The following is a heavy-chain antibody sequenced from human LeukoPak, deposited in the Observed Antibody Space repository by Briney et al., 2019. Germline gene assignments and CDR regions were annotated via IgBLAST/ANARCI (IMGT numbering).Heavy chain of an antibody. CDR3: AKQRWLQVSFDY. CDR2: SSDSGDNT. V-gene: IGHV3-23*01. J-gene: IGHJ4*02. CDR1: GFTFSSYA. Sequence: GGPLRLSCAASGFTFSSYAMSWVRQAPGRGLEWVIDSSDSGDNTYYANSVKGRFTISRANSKNTLNLQMNSMRAEDTAVSSCAKQRWLQVSFDYWGQGTLVTVSS. D-gene: IGHD5-24*01.